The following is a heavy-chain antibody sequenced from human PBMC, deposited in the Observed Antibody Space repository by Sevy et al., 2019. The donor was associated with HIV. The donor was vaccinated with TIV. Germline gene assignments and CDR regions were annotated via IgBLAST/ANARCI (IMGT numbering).Heavy chain of an antibody. CDR2: INPNSGDT. CDR3: VRVSFRNYFDH. Sequence: ASVKVSCKASGYIFIDYYMHWVRQAPGQGLEWMGRINPNSGDTNYTQKFQGRVTMTRDTSITTVYMELSSLRSDDTAVYYCVRVSFRNYFDHWGQGTLVTVSS. CDR1: GYIFIDYY. J-gene: IGHJ4*02. V-gene: IGHV1-2*06.